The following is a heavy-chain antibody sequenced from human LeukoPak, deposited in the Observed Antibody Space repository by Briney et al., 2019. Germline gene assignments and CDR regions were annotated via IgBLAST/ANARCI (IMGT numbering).Heavy chain of an antibody. V-gene: IGHV3-15*01. CDR3: ARGERSGWHYDY. Sequence: SGGSLRLSCAASGFTFSNAWMSWVRQAPGKGLEWVGRIKSKSDGGTTDYAAPVKGRFTISRDDSKNTLYLQMNSLKTEDTALYYCARGERSGWHYDYWGQGTLVTVSS. CDR1: GFTFSNAW. CDR2: IKSKSDGGTT. J-gene: IGHJ4*02. D-gene: IGHD6-19*01.